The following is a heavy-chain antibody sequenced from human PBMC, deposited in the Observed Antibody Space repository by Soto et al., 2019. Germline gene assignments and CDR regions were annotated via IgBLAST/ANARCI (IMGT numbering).Heavy chain of an antibody. D-gene: IGHD2-2*01. CDR1: GYTFTTYD. V-gene: IGHV1-18*04. Sequence: ASVKVSCKASGYTFTTYDISWVRQAPGQGLEWMGRISTSNGNTNYAQKLQGRVTMTTDTSTSTAYMELRSLRSDDTAVYYCAGCGGYCSSTTCYRWFDPWGQGTLVTVSS. CDR3: AGCGGYCSSTTCYRWFDP. CDR2: ISTSNGNT. J-gene: IGHJ5*02.